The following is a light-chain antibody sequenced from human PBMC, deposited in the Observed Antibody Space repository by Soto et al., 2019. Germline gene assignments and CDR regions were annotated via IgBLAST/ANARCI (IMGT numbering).Light chain of an antibody. CDR1: QVISTS. CDR3: QQLNSFPLT. J-gene: IGKJ5*01. CDR2: AAS. Sequence: DIQLTQSPSFLSPSIGESVTITCLASQVISTSLAWYQVKPGKAPKLLIYAASTLESGVPSRFSATVAGTEFSLTITSLQPEDFATYYCQQLNSFPLTFGQGTRLEIK. V-gene: IGKV1-9*01.